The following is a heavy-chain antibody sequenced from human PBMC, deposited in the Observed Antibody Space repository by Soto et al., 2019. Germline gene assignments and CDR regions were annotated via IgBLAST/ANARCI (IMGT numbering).Heavy chain of an antibody. CDR3: ARDPRKITVLGVVVIGDYYFDN. V-gene: IGHV3-30*04. Sequence: PGGSLRLSCSASGFSFNSYAMHWVRQAPGKGLEWVALTLHDGSEHYYADSVKGRFTISRDNSKNTLHLQMDSLRAEDTAVYYCARDPRKITVLGVVVIGDYYFDNWGQGTLVTAPQ. CDR2: TLHDGSEH. CDR1: GFSFNSYA. J-gene: IGHJ4*02. D-gene: IGHD3-3*01.